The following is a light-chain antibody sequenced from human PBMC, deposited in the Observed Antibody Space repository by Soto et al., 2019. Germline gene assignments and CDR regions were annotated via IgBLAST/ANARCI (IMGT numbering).Light chain of an antibody. CDR3: QQYSSYPFT. CDR1: QSVSTW. V-gene: IGKV1-5*03. Sequence: DIQMTQSPPTLSTSVGDRVTITCRASQSVSTWLAWYQQKXXKAPKLLVYKASTLETGVPSRFXXXXXXXXXXLTISSLQPDDFAIYYCQQYSSYPFTFGPGTKVDIK. CDR2: KAS. J-gene: IGKJ3*01.